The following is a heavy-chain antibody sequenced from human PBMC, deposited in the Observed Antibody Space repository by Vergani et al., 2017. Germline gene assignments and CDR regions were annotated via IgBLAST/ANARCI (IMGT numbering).Heavy chain of an antibody. CDR3: ARDRRQNYYDSTGQERDDAFDI. V-gene: IGHV1-69*01. CDR1: GGTFSSYA. CDR2: IIPIFGTA. D-gene: IGHD3-22*01. J-gene: IGHJ3*02. Sequence: QVQLVQSGAEVKKPGSSVKVSCKASGGTFSSYAISWVRQAPGQGLEWMGGIIPIFGTANYAQKFQGRVTITADESTSTAYMELSSRRSEETAVYYCARDRRQNYYDSTGQERDDAFDIWGQGTMVTVSS.